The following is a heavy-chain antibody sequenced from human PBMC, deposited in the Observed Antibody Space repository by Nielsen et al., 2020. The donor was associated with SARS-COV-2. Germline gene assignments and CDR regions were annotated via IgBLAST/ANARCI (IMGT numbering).Heavy chain of an antibody. Sequence: ASVKVSCKVSGYTLTELSMHWVRQAPGKGLEWMGGFDPEDGETIYAQKFQGRVTMTEDTSTDTAYMELSSLRSEDTAVYYCATGPHGSGSYQYYYYYMDVWGKGTTVTVSS. V-gene: IGHV1-24*01. D-gene: IGHD3-10*01. CDR1: GYTLTELS. CDR2: FDPEDGET. J-gene: IGHJ6*03. CDR3: ATGPHGSGSYQYYYYYMDV.